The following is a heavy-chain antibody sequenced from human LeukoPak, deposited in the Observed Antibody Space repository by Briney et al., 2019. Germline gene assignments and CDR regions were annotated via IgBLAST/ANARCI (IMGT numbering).Heavy chain of an antibody. CDR3: ARGVGYGSGSY. V-gene: IGHV3-11*01. D-gene: IGHD3-10*01. J-gene: IGHJ4*02. CDR1: GFTFSTYA. Sequence: PGGSLRLSCAASGFTFSTYAMSWVRQAPGKGLEWVSYISGTGSTIYYADSVKGRFTISRDNAKNSLYLQMNSLRAEDTAVYYCARGVGYGSGSYWGQGTLVTVSS. CDR2: ISGTGSTI.